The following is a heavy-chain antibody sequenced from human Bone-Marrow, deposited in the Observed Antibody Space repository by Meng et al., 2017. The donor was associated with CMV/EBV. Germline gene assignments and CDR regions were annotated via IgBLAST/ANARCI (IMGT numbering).Heavy chain of an antibody. D-gene: IGHD3-10*01. CDR1: GGTFSSYT. CDR3: AVNYYGSGSYYQSPDY. V-gene: IGHV1-69*02. CDR2: IIPILGIA. Sequence: SVKVSCKASGGTFSSYTISWVRQAPGQGLEWMGRIIPILGIANYAQKFQGRVTITADKSTSTAYMELSSLRSEDTAVDYCAVNYYGSGSYYQSPDYWGQGTLVTVSS. J-gene: IGHJ4*02.